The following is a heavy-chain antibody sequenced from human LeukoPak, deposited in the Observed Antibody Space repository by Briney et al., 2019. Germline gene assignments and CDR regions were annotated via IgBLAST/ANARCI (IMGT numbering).Heavy chain of an antibody. V-gene: IGHV3-48*01. CDR3: ARLETSVTEHNWFDP. J-gene: IGHJ5*02. D-gene: IGHD2-21*02. CDR1: GFTFSSYS. Sequence: TGGSLRLSCAASGFTFSSYSMNWVRQAPGKGLEWVSYISSSSSTIYYADSVKGRFAISRDNAKNSLYLQMNSLRAEDTAVYYCARLETSVTEHNWFDPWGQGTLVTVSS. CDR2: ISSSSSTI.